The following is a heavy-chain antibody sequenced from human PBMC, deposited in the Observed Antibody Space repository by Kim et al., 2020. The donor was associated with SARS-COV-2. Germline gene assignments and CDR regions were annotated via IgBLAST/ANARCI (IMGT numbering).Heavy chain of an antibody. V-gene: IGHV3-30*18. CDR3: AKDRDRSSWTPDYYYYGMDV. D-gene: IGHD6-13*01. CDR2: ISYDGSNK. CDR1: GFTFSSYG. J-gene: IGHJ6*02. Sequence: GGSLRLSCAASGFTFSSYGMHWVRQAPGKGLEWVAVISYDGSNKYYADSVKGRFTNSRDNSKNTLYLQMNSLRAEDTAVYYCAKDRDRSSWTPDYYYYGMDVWGQGTTVTVSS.